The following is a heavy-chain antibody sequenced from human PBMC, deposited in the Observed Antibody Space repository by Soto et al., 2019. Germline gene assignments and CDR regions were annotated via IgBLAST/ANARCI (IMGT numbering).Heavy chain of an antibody. V-gene: IGHV4-4*08. CDR3: ARGVGPLPPRY. D-gene: IGHD1-26*01. J-gene: IGHJ4*01. CDR1: GGSIRVYY. CDR2: ISATPRP. Sequence: PSDTLSLTCTISGGSIRVYYWGWVRQPPGHEPPWIPYISATPRPYYTPPLSRRVTSSADTYTHHLSLKLTPPTAADTAASYCARGVGPLPPRYWGRGTMVTVTS.